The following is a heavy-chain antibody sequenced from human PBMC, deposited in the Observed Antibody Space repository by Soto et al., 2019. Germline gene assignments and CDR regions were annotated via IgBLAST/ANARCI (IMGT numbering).Heavy chain of an antibody. CDR1: GGSFKSGSYS. Sequence: SETLSLTCTVSGGSFKSGSYSWSWIRQPPGKGLEWIGYVYHTGRTSYNPSLKSRVSISMDTSKNQFSLKLSSVTAADTAVYYCARVGDSSGYYYYFDYWGQGTLVTVSS. D-gene: IGHD3-22*01. V-gene: IGHV4-61*01. CDR3: ARVGDSSGYYYYFDY. CDR2: VYHTGRT. J-gene: IGHJ4*02.